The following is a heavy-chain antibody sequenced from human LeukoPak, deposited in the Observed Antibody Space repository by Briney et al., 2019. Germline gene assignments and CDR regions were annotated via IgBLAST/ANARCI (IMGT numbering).Heavy chain of an antibody. V-gene: IGHV3-21*01. CDR2: ISSGSSFI. CDR1: GFTFSTYS. J-gene: IGHJ4*02. CDR3: ARESSGYFY. Sequence: PGGSLRLSCAASGFTFSTYSMNWVRQAPGKGLEWVSSISSGSSFIYYADSVKGRFTISRDNAKNSLFLQMNSLRAEDTAVFYCARESSGYFYWGQGTLVTVST. D-gene: IGHD3-22*01.